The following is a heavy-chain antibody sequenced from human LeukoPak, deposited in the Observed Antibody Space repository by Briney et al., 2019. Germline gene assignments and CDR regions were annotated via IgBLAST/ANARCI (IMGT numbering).Heavy chain of an antibody. D-gene: IGHD6-13*01. CDR1: GFTFSSYW. Sequence: GGSLRLSCAASGFTFSSYWMTWVRQAPGKGLEWVANIKQDGSEKYYVDSVKGRFTISRDNAKNSLYLQMNSLRAEDTAVYYCAKDYGSSWYHFDYWGQGTLVTVSS. V-gene: IGHV3-7*03. CDR2: IKQDGSEK. J-gene: IGHJ4*02. CDR3: AKDYGSSWYHFDY.